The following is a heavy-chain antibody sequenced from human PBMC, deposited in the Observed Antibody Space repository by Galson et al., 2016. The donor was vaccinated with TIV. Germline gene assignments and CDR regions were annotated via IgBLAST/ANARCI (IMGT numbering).Heavy chain of an antibody. CDR2: ISSGGYT. CDR3: ARDRRFCGNECYLYYCYGMDG. CDR1: GLTVKSNY. V-gene: IGHV3-66*02. J-gene: IGHJ6*02. Sequence: SLRLSCAASGLTVKSNYMTWVRQTPGKGLEFVSLISSGGYTFYADAAKGQFNVSRDEAQNTVFLQMNSLRPEDTAIFYCARDRRFCGNECYLYYCYGMDGWGQGTTVTVSS. D-gene: IGHD2-21*01.